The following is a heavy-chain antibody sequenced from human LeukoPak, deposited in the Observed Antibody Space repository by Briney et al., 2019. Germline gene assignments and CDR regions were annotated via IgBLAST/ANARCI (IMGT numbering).Heavy chain of an antibody. CDR2: INRDGSEK. V-gene: IGHV3-7*01. J-gene: IGHJ4*02. CDR1: GFTFDDYA. Sequence: GGSLRLSCAASGFTFDDYAMSWVRQVPGKGLEWVANINRDGSEKYYVDSVKGRFTISRDDANNSLYLQMNSLRAEDTAVYYCARSRSGGYWGQGTLVTVSS. D-gene: IGHD3-10*01. CDR3: ARSRSGGY.